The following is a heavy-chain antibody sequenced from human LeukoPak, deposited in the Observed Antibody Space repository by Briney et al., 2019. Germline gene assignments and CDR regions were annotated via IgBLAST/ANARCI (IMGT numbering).Heavy chain of an antibody. D-gene: IGHD4-17*01. Sequence: GGSLRLSCAASGFTFSSYWMHWVRQAPGKGLVWVSRINSDGSSTNYADSVKGRFTISRGNAKNTLYLQMDSLRAEDTAVYYCARALTTSTTVTTGYWGQRILVTVSS. CDR2: INSDGSST. CDR3: ARALTTSTTVTTGY. V-gene: IGHV3-74*01. J-gene: IGHJ4*02. CDR1: GFTFSSYW.